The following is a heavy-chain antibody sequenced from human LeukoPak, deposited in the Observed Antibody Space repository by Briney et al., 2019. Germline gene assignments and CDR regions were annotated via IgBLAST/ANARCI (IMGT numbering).Heavy chain of an antibody. J-gene: IGHJ4*02. Sequence: SETLSLTCAVSGYSISSGYYWGWIRQPPGKGLEWIGSIYHSGSTYYNPSLKSRVTISVDTSKNQFSLKLGSVTAVDTAVYYCARQLDKTRYYDFWSGYYNPTDFDYWGQGTLVTVSS. V-gene: IGHV4-38-2*01. D-gene: IGHD3-3*01. CDR1: GYSISSGYY. CDR3: ARQLDKTRYYDFWSGYYNPTDFDY. CDR2: IYHSGST.